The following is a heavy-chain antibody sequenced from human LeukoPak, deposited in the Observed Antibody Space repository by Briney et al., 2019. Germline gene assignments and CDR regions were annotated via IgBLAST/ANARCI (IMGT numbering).Heavy chain of an antibody. CDR3: ARDRDDYANWFDP. Sequence: ASVKVSCKASGYTFTRYYMHSVRQAPGQGLEWMGWINPNSGGTNYAQKFQGRVNMTRDTSISTAYMEMSRLRSDDTAVYYCARDRDDYANWFDPWGQGTLVTVSS. D-gene: IGHD4-17*01. CDR2: INPNSGGT. CDR1: GYTFTRYY. V-gene: IGHV1-2*02. J-gene: IGHJ5*02.